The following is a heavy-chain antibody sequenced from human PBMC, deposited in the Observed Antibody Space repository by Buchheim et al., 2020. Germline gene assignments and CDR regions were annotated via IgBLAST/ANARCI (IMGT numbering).Heavy chain of an antibody. J-gene: IGHJ4*02. CDR2: MHHGGTT. CDR3: VRYPYGIIPPGIDY. V-gene: IGHV4-4*02. D-gene: IGHD1-1*01. Sequence: QVQLQESGPGLVEPSGTLSLTCAVSGVSISSSNWWSWVRQPPGEGLEWIGEMHHGGTTNYNPSLESRVTISVDKSTNHFSLKLTSVTAADTAVYYCVRYPYGIIPPGIDYWGQGTL. CDR1: GVSISSSNW.